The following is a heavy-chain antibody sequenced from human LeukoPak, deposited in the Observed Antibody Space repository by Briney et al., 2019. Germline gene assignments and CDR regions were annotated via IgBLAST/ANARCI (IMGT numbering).Heavy chain of an antibody. CDR3: AKGGYSSGWRNYFDY. J-gene: IGHJ4*02. CDR1: GFTFSSSA. Sequence: PGGSLRLSCAASGFTFSSSAMSWVRQAPGKGLEWVSTISSSGGSTYYADSVKGRFTISRDNSKNTLYLQMNSLRAGDTAVYYCAKGGYSSGWRNYFDYWGQGTLVTVSS. V-gene: IGHV3-23*01. CDR2: ISSSGGST. D-gene: IGHD6-19*01.